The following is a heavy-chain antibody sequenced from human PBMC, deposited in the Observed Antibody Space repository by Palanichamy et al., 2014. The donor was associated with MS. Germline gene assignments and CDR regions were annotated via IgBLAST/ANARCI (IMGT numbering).Heavy chain of an antibody. V-gene: IGHV3-7*01. CDR1: GFTFGGYW. CDR2: LKQDGSEK. Sequence: EVQLVESGGGLVQPGGSLRLSCAASGFTFGGYWMNWVRQAPGKGLEWVASLKQDGSEKCYMDSVKDRFTISRDNAKNSLFLQMNSLRVEDTAVYYCARAGSGSYSTYYDYWGQGTLVTVAS. D-gene: IGHD1-26*01. J-gene: IGHJ4*02. CDR3: ARAGSGSYSTYYDY.